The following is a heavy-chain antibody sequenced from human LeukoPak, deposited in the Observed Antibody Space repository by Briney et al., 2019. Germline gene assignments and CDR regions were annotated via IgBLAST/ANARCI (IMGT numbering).Heavy chain of an antibody. Sequence: GGSLRLSCAASGFTFSSHAMSWVRQAPGKGLEWVSHISGTGSSTYYADSVKGRFTISRDNSKNTLFLQMNSLRAEDTAVYYCARDSNPSTYNWFDPWGQGTLVTVSS. D-gene: IGHD2/OR15-2a*01. J-gene: IGHJ5*02. V-gene: IGHV3-23*01. CDR2: ISGTGSST. CDR3: ARDSNPSTYNWFDP. CDR1: GFTFSSHA.